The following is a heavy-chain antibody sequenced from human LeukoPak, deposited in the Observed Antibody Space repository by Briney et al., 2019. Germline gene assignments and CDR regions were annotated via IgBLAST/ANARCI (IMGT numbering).Heavy chain of an antibody. D-gene: IGHD2-8*01. J-gene: IGHJ6*02. CDR1: GYNFISNY. CDR3: AREDVVLVDAVRYYYYGMDV. CDR2: INPNGGST. Sequence: GASVKVSCKGFGYNFISNYMHWVRRGPGQGPGKMGIINPNGGSTSYAQKFKDTVTMTRDTSTSTVYMELSSLKSEDTAVYYCAREDVVLVDAVRYYYYGMDVWGQGTTVTVSS. V-gene: IGHV1-46*01.